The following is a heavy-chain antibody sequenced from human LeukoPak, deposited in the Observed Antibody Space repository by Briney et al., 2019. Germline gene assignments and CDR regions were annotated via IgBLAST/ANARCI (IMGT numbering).Heavy chain of an antibody. V-gene: IGHV3-23*01. CDR1: GFTITNYA. CDR3: ARDRGGYSYGLDY. D-gene: IGHD5-18*01. J-gene: IGHJ4*02. Sequence: GGSLRLSCSASGFTITNYAFSWVRQAPGKGLEWVSAITGRGDKTYYTDSVKGRFTLSRDNSKNTLYLQMNSLRAEDTALYYCARDRGGYSYGLDYWGQGTLVTVSS. CDR2: ITGRGDKT.